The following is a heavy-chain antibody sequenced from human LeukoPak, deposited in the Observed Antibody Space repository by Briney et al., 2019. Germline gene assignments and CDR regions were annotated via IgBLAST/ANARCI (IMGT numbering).Heavy chain of an antibody. CDR2: ISAYNGNT. CDR1: GYTFTSYG. CDR3: AREAITIFGVVRTQTTYGPHRFDP. J-gene: IGHJ5*02. D-gene: IGHD3-3*01. Sequence: GASLKVSCKASGYTFTSYGISWVRHTPGQGLEWMGWISAYNGNTHYAQKLQGRVTMTTDTSTSTAYMELSSLRSEDTAVYYCAREAITIFGVVRTQTTYGPHRFDPWGQGTLVTVSS. V-gene: IGHV1-18*01.